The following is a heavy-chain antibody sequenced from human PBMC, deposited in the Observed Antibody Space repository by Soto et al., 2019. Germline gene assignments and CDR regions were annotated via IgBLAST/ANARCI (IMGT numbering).Heavy chain of an antibody. D-gene: IGHD1-7*01. V-gene: IGHV4-59*01. CDR3: ARDTGTTRGPFDY. Sequence: SETLSLTCTVSGGSISSYYWSWIRQPPGKGLEWIGYIYYSGSTNYNPSLKSRVTISVDTSKNQSSLKLSSVTAADTAVYYCARDTGTTRGPFDYWGQGTLVTVSS. J-gene: IGHJ4*02. CDR1: GGSISSYY. CDR2: IYYSGST.